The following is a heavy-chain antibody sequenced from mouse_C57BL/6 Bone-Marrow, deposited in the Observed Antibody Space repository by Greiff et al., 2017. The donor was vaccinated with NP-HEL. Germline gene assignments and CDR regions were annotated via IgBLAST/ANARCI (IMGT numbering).Heavy chain of an antibody. CDR1: GYTFTDYY. J-gene: IGHJ3*01. V-gene: IGHV1-26*01. D-gene: IGHD1-1*01. CDR2: INPNNGGT. CDR3: ARLFAHGSSYGAWFAY. Sequence: VQLQQSGPELVKPGASVKISCKASGYTFTDYYMNWVKQSHGKSLEWIGDINPNNGGTSYNQKFKGKATLTVDKSSSTAYMELRSLTSEDSAVYYCARLFAHGSSYGAWFAYWGQGTLVTVSA.